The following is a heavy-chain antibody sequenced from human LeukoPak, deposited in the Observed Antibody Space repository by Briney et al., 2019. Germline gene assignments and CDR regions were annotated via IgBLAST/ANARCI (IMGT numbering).Heavy chain of an antibody. CDR1: GFTVSSNY. CDR3: AKWYLEMATTMFDY. V-gene: IGHV3-23*01. J-gene: IGHJ4*02. Sequence: GGSLRLSCAASGFTVSSNYMSWVRQAPGKGLEWVSAISGSGGSTYYADSVKGRFTISRDNSKNTLYLQMNSLRAEDTAVYYCAKWYLEMATTMFDYWGQGTLVTVSS. CDR2: ISGSGGST. D-gene: IGHD5-24*01.